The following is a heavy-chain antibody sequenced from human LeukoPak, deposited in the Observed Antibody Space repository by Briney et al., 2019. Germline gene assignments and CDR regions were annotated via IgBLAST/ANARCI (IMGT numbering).Heavy chain of an antibody. D-gene: IGHD6-13*01. CDR1: GYTFTGYH. V-gene: IGHV1-2*02. CDR2: INPNSGGT. CDR3: ARVFLAVSSSSAGMDV. J-gene: IGHJ6*02. Sequence: ASVKVSCKASGYTFTGYHMHWVRQAPGQGLEWMGWINPNSGGTNYAQKFQGRVTMTRDTSISTAYMELSRLRSDDTAVYYCARVFLAVSSSSAGMDVWGQGTTVTVSS.